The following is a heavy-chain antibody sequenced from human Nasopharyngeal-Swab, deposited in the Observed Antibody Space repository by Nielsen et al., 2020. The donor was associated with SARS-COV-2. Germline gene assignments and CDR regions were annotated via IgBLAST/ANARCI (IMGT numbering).Heavy chain of an antibody. CDR3: TTDYYFDY. V-gene: IGHV3-73*01. CDR2: IGDKDHNYAT. D-gene: IGHD4/OR15-4a*01. Sequence: GESLKISCAASGFIFSASAMHWVRQAPGKGLEWLGRIGDKDHNYATTYAASVKGRFTISRDDSKSTAFLQMDSLNTEDTALYYCTTDYYFDYWGQGTLVTVSS. CDR1: GFIFSASA. J-gene: IGHJ4*02.